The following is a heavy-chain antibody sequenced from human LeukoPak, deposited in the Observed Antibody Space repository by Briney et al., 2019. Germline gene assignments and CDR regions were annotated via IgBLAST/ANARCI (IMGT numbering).Heavy chain of an antibody. CDR2: IYYSGST. D-gene: IGHD3-3*01. V-gene: IGHV4-61*01. CDR3: ARANPTYYDFWSGYPPAPDFDY. CDR1: GGSVSSGSYY. J-gene: IGHJ4*02. Sequence: PSEALSLTCTVSGGSVSSGSYYWSCIRQPPGKGLEWIGYIYYSGSTNYNPSLKSRVTISVDTSKNQFSLKLSSVTAADTAVYYCARANPTYYDFWSGYPPAPDFDYWGQGTLVTVSS.